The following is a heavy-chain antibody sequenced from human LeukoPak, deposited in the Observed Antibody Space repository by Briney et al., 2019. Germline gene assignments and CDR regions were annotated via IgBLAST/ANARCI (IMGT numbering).Heavy chain of an antibody. CDR3: AKDQTGDGYNAI. Sequence: PGGSLRLSCAASGFIFSNYAMSWVRQAPGKGLEWVAIIHRGGGSIYYADSVKGRFTISSDDSRNTPYLQMNSLRAADTAVYYCAKDQTGDGYNAIWGQGTLVTVSS. V-gene: IGHV3-23*01. D-gene: IGHD5-24*01. CDR1: GFIFSNYA. CDR2: IHRGGGSI. J-gene: IGHJ4*02.